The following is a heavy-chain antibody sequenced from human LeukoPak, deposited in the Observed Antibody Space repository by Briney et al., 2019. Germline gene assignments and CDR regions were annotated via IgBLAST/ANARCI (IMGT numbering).Heavy chain of an antibody. CDR3: ARDRFPGTSIVDAFGI. Sequence: GASVKVSCKASGYTFTSYYMHWVRQAPGQGLEWMGIINPSGGSTSYAQKFQGRVTMTRDTSTSTVYMELSSLRSEDTAVYYCARDRFPGTSIVDAFGIWGQGTMVTVSS. D-gene: IGHD1-7*01. J-gene: IGHJ3*02. V-gene: IGHV1-46*01. CDR2: INPSGGST. CDR1: GYTFTSYY.